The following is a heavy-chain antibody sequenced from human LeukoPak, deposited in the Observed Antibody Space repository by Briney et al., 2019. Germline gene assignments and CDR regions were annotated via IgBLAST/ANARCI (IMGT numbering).Heavy chain of an antibody. CDR3: ARDVEYSSSWSWDY. J-gene: IGHJ4*02. V-gene: IGHV3-21*01. CDR1: GFTFSSYS. CDR2: ISSSSSYI. Sequence: PGGSLRLSCAASGFTFSSYSMNWVRQAPGKGLEWVSSISSSSSYIYYADSVKGRFTISRDNAKNSLYLQTNSLRAEDTAVYYCARDVEYSSSWSWDYWGQGTLVTVSS. D-gene: IGHD6-13*01.